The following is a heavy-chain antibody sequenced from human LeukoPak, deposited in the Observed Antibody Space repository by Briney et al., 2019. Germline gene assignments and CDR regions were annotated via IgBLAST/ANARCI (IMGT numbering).Heavy chain of an antibody. J-gene: IGHJ4*02. CDR3: ARHADSGFGALAFHC. CDR1: GGTISSGTYY. Sequence: PSETLSLTCSVSGGTISSGTYYWGWIRQPPGKGLEWIGSISSGGNTYYKPSLEGRVTISIDTSKNQFSLKLNSMTAADTAVYYCARHADSGFGALAFHCWGQGTLVTVSS. CDR2: ISSGGNT. D-gene: IGHD3-10*01. V-gene: IGHV4-39*01.